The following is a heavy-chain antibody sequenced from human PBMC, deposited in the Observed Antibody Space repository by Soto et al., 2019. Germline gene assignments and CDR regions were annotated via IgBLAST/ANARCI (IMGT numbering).Heavy chain of an antibody. CDR1: GFTFDDYA. CDR2: ISWNSGSI. J-gene: IGHJ4*02. V-gene: IGHV3-9*01. Sequence: GGSLRLSCAASGFTFDDYAMHWVRQAPGKGLEWVSGISWNSGSIGYADSVKGRFTISRDNAKNSPYLQMNSLRAEDTALYYCAKDSYYDSSGSIDYWGQGTLVTVSS. CDR3: AKDSYYDSSGSIDY. D-gene: IGHD3-22*01.